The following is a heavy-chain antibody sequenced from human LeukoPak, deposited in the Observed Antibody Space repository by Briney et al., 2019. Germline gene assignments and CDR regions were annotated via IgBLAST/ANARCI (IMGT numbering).Heavy chain of an antibody. CDR2: VKQDGSEK. J-gene: IGHJ3*02. Sequence: GGSLRLSCAASGFTFSSYWMNWVRQAPGKGLEWVANVKQDGSEKYYVDSVKGRFTISRDNAKNSLYLQMNSLRAEDTAVYYCARDGSKYDSSGYYVSDAFDIWGQGTMVTVSS. V-gene: IGHV3-7*01. D-gene: IGHD3-22*01. CDR3: ARDGSKYDSSGYYVSDAFDI. CDR1: GFTFSSYW.